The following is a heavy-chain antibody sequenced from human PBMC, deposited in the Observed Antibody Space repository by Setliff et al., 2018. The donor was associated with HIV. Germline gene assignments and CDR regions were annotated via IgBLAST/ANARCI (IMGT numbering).Heavy chain of an antibody. Sequence: SETLSLTCAVYGESVSGYYWSWIRQPPGKGLEWIGEINHSGSTNYNPSLKSRVTISVDTSKSQFSLKLTSVTAADTAVYYCATIRLTMVRGIPNWFDPWGQGTLVTVSS. V-gene: IGHV4-34*01. CDR3: ATIRLTMVRGIPNWFDP. D-gene: IGHD3-10*01. CDR1: GESVSGYY. CDR2: INHSGST. J-gene: IGHJ5*02.